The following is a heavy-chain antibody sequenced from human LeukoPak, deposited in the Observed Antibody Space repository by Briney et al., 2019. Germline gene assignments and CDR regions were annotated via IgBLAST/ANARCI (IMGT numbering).Heavy chain of an antibody. J-gene: IGHJ4*02. Sequence: PSETLSLTCAVYGASFRNYYWSWILQTPGKRLEWIGEIDHSGATNYNPSLKSRVTISLDTSKNQFSLKLTSVIAADTAVYFCARSGTYQYSSTSDYWGQGTLVTVSS. D-gene: IGHD6-13*01. V-gene: IGHV4-34*01. CDR3: ARSGTYQYSSTSDY. CDR2: IDHSGAT. CDR1: GASFRNYY.